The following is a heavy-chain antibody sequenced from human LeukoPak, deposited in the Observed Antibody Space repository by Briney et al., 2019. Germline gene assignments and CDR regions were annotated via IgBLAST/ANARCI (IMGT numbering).Heavy chain of an antibody. CDR1: GYSISSGYY. V-gene: IGHV4-38-2*02. Sequence: ASETLSLTCTVSGYSISSGYYWGWIRQPPGKGLEWIGSIYHSGSTYYNPSLKSRVTISVDTSKNQFSLKLSSVTAADTAVYYCARDVNWGSGLGFDYWGQGTLVTVSS. CDR3: ARDVNWGSGLGFDY. D-gene: IGHD7-27*01. J-gene: IGHJ4*02. CDR2: IYHSGST.